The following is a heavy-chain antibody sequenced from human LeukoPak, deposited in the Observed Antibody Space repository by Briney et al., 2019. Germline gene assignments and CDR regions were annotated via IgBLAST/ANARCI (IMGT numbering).Heavy chain of an antibody. V-gene: IGHV3-30*02. J-gene: IGHJ1*01. CDR3: ARFATTLTSG. CDR2: VRFDETFN. D-gene: IGHD4-17*01. Sequence: GGSLRLSCAASGFTFSTSGMEWVGQTPGQGLEWLAFVRFDETFNYYADSVKGRFTISRANSRNTVYLKMNSREAADVAFYDCARFATTLTSGWGPGTLVIVSS. CDR1: GFTFSTSG.